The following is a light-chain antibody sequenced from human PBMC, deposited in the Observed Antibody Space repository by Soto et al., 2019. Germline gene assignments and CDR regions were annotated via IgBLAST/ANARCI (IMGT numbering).Light chain of an antibody. V-gene: IGKV3-20*01. J-gene: IGKJ1*01. CDR3: QQYGNSPPWT. CDR2: GAS. Sequence: DIELTQSPGTMSLSPGESATLSCRASHSVLTNYLAWYQQKPGQAPRLLIYGASNRATGIPDRFSGSGSGTAFTLTISRLEPEDFAVYFCQQYGNSPPWTFGQGTKVEAK. CDR1: HSVLTNY.